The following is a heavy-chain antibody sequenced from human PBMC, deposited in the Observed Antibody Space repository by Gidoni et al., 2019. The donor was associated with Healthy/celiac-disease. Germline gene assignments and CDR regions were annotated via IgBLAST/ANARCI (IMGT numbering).Heavy chain of an antibody. CDR2: ISSSSSYI. D-gene: IGHD3-9*01. CDR3: ARDHGDILTGYYPD. CDR1: GFTFSSYS. Sequence: EVQLVESGGGLVKPRGCLRPSCAACGFTFSSYSMNWVRQAPGKGLEWVSSISSSSSYIYYADSVKGRFTISRDNAKNSLYLQMNSLRAEDTAVYYCARDHGDILTGYYPDWGQGTLVTVSS. V-gene: IGHV3-21*01. J-gene: IGHJ4*02.